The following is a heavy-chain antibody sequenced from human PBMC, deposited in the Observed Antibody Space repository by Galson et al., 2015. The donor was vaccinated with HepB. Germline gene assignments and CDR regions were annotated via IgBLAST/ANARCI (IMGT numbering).Heavy chain of an antibody. CDR1: GFTFSSYW. Sequence: SLRLSCAASGFTFSSYWMNWVRQAPGKGLEWVAHINQDGSSKYYVDSVKGRFTTSRDNAKDSGYLQLDSLRAEDTAVYYCARRISLVRGIITKPDYYYGMDVCGQGTTVTVAS. CDR3: ARRISLVRGIITKPDYYYGMDV. V-gene: IGHV3-7*03. J-gene: IGHJ6*02. CDR2: INQDGSSK. D-gene: IGHD3-10*01.